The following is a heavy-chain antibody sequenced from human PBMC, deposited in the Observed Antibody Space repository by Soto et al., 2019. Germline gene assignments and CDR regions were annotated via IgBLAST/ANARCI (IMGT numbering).Heavy chain of an antibody. Sequence: ASETLSLTCTVSGGSISSYYWSWIRQPPGKGLEWIGYIYYSGSTNYNPSLKSRVTISVDTSKNQFSLKLSSVTAADTAVYYCAREASGSYNYFDYWGQGTLVTVSS. CDR3: AREASGSYNYFDY. CDR1: GGSISSYY. D-gene: IGHD1-26*01. V-gene: IGHV4-59*01. CDR2: IYYSGST. J-gene: IGHJ4*02.